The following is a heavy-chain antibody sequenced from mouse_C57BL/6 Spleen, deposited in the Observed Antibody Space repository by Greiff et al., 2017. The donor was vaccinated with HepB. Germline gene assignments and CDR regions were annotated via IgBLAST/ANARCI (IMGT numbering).Heavy chain of an antibody. J-gene: IGHJ3*01. Sequence: DVMLVASGGGLVKPGGSLKLSCAASGFTFSDYGMHWVRQAPEKGLEWVAYISSGSSTIYYADTVKGRFTISRDNAKNTLFLQMTRLRSEDTAMYYCARGGLYGGSAWFAYWGQGTLVTVSS. CDR1: GFTFSDYG. CDR2: ISSGSSTI. V-gene: IGHV5-17*01. CDR3: ARGGLYGGSAWFAY. D-gene: IGHD1-1*01.